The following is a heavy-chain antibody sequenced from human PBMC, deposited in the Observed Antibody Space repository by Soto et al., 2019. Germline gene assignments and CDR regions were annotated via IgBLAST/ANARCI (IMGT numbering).Heavy chain of an antibody. CDR3: ARAWDF. CDR2: ISYSGSP. D-gene: IGHD1-26*01. CDR1: GVSVSRDYQ. Sequence: SETLSLTCTVSGVSVSRDYQWIWIRQPPGKGLEWIGHISYSGSPYYHPSLRSRLSISVDTSKNQFSLKVKSVTAADTAVYYCARAWDFWGQGTLVTVSS. J-gene: IGHJ1*01. V-gene: IGHV4-30-4*01.